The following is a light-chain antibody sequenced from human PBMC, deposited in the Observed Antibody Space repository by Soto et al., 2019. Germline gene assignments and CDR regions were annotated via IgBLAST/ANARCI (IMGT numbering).Light chain of an antibody. J-gene: IGKJ1*01. CDR1: QSISSW. CDR2: KAS. Sequence: DIPMTQSPSTLSASVGDRVTITCRASQSISSWLAWYQQKPGKAPKLLIYKASSIETGVPSRFSGSGSGTEFTLTISSLQPDDFATYYCQQYNSYPTFGQGTKVEIK. V-gene: IGKV1-5*03. CDR3: QQYNSYPT.